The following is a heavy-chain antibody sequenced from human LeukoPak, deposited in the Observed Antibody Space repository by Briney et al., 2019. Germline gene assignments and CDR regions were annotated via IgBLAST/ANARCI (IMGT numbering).Heavy chain of an antibody. CDR2: IIPILGIA. CDR3: ARMVVTASNWFDP. Sequence: SVKVSCKASGGTFSSYAFSWVRQAPGQGLEWMGRIIPILGIANYAQKFQGRVTITADKSTSTAYMELSSLRSEDTAVYYCARMVVTASNWFDPWGQGTLVTVSS. V-gene: IGHV1-69*04. CDR1: GGTFSSYA. J-gene: IGHJ5*02. D-gene: IGHD2-21*02.